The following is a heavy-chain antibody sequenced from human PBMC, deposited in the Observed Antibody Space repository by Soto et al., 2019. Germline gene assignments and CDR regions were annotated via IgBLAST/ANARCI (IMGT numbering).Heavy chain of an antibody. V-gene: IGHV1-18*01. Sequence: QVHLVQSGAEVKKPGASVKVSCKGSGYDFTTYGITWVRQAPGQGLEWMAWISAHNGNTDYAQKLQGRVTVTRDTSTSTAYMELWSLRSDDTAAYYCARGRYGDYWGQGALVTVSS. CDR2: ISAHNGNT. D-gene: IGHD1-1*01. CDR3: ARGRYGDY. CDR1: GYDFTTYG. J-gene: IGHJ4*02.